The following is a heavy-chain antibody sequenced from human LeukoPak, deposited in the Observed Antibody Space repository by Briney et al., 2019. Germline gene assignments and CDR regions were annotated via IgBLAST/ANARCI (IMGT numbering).Heavy chain of an antibody. CDR1: AFTFSSSG. J-gene: IGHJ4*02. CDR3: ARLGETGYRPGDY. CDR2: INYSSDTI. D-gene: IGHD5-24*01. Sequence: SAFTFSSSGLSWVRQAPGKGLEWISYINYSSDTIYYADSVKGRFTISRDNAKNSLYLQMNSLRADDTAVYYCARLGETGYRPGDYWGQGTPVTVSS. V-gene: IGHV3-48*01.